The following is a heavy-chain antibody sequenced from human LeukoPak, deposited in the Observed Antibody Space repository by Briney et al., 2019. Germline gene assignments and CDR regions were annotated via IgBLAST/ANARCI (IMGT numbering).Heavy chain of an antibody. CDR2: IYYSGST. CDR1: GGSISSSSYY. CDR3: ANKAGPRRY. Sequence: SETLSLTCTVSGGSISSSSYYWGWIRQPPGKGLEWIGSIYYSGSTYYNPSLKSRVTISVDTSKNQFSLKLSSVTAADTAVYYCANKAGPRRYWGQGTLVTVSS. J-gene: IGHJ4*02. D-gene: IGHD6-19*01. V-gene: IGHV4-39*07.